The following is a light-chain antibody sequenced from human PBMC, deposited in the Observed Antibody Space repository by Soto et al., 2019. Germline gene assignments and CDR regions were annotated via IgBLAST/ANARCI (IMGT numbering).Light chain of an antibody. J-gene: IGKJ5*01. Sequence: IQVTQSPSILSASVGDRVTITCRTSQVVMNSFAWYQQKSGKAPRLLIYSISSLKSGVPSRFSGSGSGAESTLTISSLQPEDFAVYYCKQYKEWPPFNFGQGTRLEIK. V-gene: IGKV1-9*01. CDR1: QVVMNS. CDR3: KQYKEWPPFN. CDR2: SIS.